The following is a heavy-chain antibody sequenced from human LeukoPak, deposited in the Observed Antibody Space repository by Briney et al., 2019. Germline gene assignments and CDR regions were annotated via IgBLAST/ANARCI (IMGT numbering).Heavy chain of an antibody. Sequence: GGSLRLSCAASGFTVSSNYMSWVRQGPGKGLEWVSVIYSGGSTYYADSVKGRFTISRDNSKNTLYLQMNSLRAEDTAVYYCARAGAAAGTFDYWGQGTLVTVSS. D-gene: IGHD6-13*01. CDR3: ARAGAAAGTFDY. J-gene: IGHJ4*02. V-gene: IGHV3-53*01. CDR2: IYSGGST. CDR1: GFTVSSNY.